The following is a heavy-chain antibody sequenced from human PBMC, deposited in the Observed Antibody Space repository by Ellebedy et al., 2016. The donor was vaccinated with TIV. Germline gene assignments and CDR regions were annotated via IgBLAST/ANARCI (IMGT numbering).Heavy chain of an antibody. CDR2: IYHSGST. CDR1: GGSISSGGYS. J-gene: IGHJ3*02. V-gene: IGHV4-30-2*01. Sequence: SETLSLXXAVSGGSISSGGYSWSWIRQPPGKGLEWIGYIYHSGSTYYNPSLKSRVTISVDRSKNQFSLKLSSVTAADTAVYYCATATPLDYGDYHDAFDIWGQGTMVTVSS. CDR3: ATATPLDYGDYHDAFDI. D-gene: IGHD4-17*01.